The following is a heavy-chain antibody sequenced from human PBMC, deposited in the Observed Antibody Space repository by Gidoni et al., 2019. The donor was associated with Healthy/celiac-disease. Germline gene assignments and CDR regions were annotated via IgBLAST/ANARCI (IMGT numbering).Heavy chain of an antibody. CDR3: AKLVGESGY. V-gene: IGHV3-30*02. D-gene: IGHD1-26*01. J-gene: IGHJ4*02. CDR1: GFTFSSTG. Sequence: QVQLVESGGGVVQPGGSLRLSCAASGFTFSSTGMHWVRQAPGKGLEWVAFIREDGTSKYHADSVKGRFTISRDNSKNTLYLQMNSLRSEDTAVYFCAKLVGESGYWGQGTLVTVSS. CDR2: IREDGTSK.